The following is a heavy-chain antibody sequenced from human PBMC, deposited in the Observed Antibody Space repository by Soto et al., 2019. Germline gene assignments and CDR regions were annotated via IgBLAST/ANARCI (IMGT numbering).Heavy chain of an antibody. J-gene: IGHJ4*02. V-gene: IGHV4-31*11. D-gene: IGHD3-3*01. CDR1: GASVKTGGYY. Sequence: QVQLQESGPGLVRPSQTLSLTCDVSGASVKTGGYYWTWIRQHPEKGLEWIGYINYSGTTYNPSLKSRAFLSLDMYKNQFSLSLTSVTAADTAVYYCATNRGYDFYYPDSWGQGILVTVSS. CDR2: INYSGTT. CDR3: ATNRGYDFYYPDS.